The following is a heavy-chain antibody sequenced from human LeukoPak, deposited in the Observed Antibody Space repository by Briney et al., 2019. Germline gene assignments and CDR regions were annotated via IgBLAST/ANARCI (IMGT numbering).Heavy chain of an antibody. D-gene: IGHD3-9*01. CDR1: GGSFSGYY. J-gene: IGHJ4*02. CDR3: ARAHFTSLRYFDWLFPNPPYFDY. V-gene: IGHV4-34*01. CDR2: INHSGST. Sequence: SETLSLTCAVYGGSFSGYYWSWVRQPPGKGLEWIGEINHSGSTNYNPSLKSRVTISVDMSKNQFSLKLSSVTAADTAVYYCARAHFTSLRYFDWLFPNPPYFDYWGQGTLVTVSS.